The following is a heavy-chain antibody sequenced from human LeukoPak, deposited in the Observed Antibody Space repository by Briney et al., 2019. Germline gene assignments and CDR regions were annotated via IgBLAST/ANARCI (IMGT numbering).Heavy chain of an antibody. CDR2: IYYTGST. CDR1: AGSLSSYH. V-gene: IGHV4-59*01. J-gene: IGHJ1*01. D-gene: IGHD3-10*01. Sequence: SETPSLTSAVSAGSLSSYHRSWLRQPPQPRPEWIGYIYYTGSTNYNPSLKSRVTISLDSSTNQFSLNLNSLTTADTAVYYCVRHYYDSGTAKGYFQHWGQGTLVTVSS. CDR3: VRHYYDSGTAKGYFQH.